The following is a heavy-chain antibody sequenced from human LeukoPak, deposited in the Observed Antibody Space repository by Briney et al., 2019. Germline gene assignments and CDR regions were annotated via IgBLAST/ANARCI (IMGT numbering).Heavy chain of an antibody. J-gene: IGHJ6*03. Sequence: SETLSLTCSVSGYSINRGYDWGWIRQSLDKGLEWIASMHFSGATYHNPSFRSRVTISMDTSKNQVSLKLSSVTAADTAVYYCAREWWNDDYYYMDVWGKGTTVTVSS. CDR2: MHFSGAT. CDR1: GYSINRGYD. D-gene: IGHD2-15*01. V-gene: IGHV4-38-2*02. CDR3: AREWWNDDYYYMDV.